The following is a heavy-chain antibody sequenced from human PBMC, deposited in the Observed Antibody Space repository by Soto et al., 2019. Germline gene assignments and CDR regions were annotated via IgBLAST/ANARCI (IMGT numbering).Heavy chain of an antibody. Sequence: QVQLQESGPGLVKPSETLSLTCTVSGGSISSYYWSWIRQPPGKGLDWIGYIYYSGSTNYNPSLKSRVTISVDTSKNQFSLKLSSVTAADTAVYYCARVRITIFGVVIPQYYFDYWGQGTLVTVSS. V-gene: IGHV4-59*01. CDR2: IYYSGST. D-gene: IGHD3-3*01. CDR3: ARVRITIFGVVIPQYYFDY. J-gene: IGHJ4*02. CDR1: GGSISSYY.